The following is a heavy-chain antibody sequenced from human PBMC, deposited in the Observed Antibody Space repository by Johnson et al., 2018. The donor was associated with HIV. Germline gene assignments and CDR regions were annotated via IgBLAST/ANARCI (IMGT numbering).Heavy chain of an antibody. D-gene: IGHD3-16*01. CDR3: TTDRHWGTDAFHI. Sequence: VQLVESGGGEVRPGGSLRLSCAASGFTFTNAWMSWVRQAPGKGLEWVGRIYSKTDGGTTDYAAPVTGRFTISRDDSKNTLYLQMNSLKTEDTAVYYCTTDRHWGTDAFHIWGQGTMVTVSS. V-gene: IGHV3-15*01. J-gene: IGHJ3*02. CDR2: IYSKTDGGTT. CDR1: GFTFTNAW.